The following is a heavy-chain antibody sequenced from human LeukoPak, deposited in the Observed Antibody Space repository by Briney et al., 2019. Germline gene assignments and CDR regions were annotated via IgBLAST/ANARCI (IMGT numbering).Heavy chain of an antibody. V-gene: IGHV3-66*01. Sequence: GGSLRLSCAASGFTVSSNYMSWVRRAPGKGLEWVSVIYSGGSTYYADSVKGRFTISRDNSKNTLYLQMNSLRAEDTAVYYCARDDPYSSSWYHWGQGTLVTVSS. CDR1: GFTVSSNY. D-gene: IGHD6-13*01. J-gene: IGHJ5*02. CDR3: ARDDPYSSSWYH. CDR2: IYSGGST.